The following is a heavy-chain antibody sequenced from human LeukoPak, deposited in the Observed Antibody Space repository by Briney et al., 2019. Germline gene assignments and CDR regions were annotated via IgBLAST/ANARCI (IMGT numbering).Heavy chain of an antibody. D-gene: IGHD6-19*01. V-gene: IGHV4-38-2*02. CDR2: IYHSGST. CDR3: ARDITAVAGTYYYMDV. J-gene: IGHJ6*03. Sequence: SETLSLTCTVSGYSISSGYYCGWIRQPPGKGLGWIGSIYHSGSTYYNPSLKSRVTISVDTSKNQFSLKLSSVTAADTAVYYCARDITAVAGTYYYMDVWGKGTTVTVSS. CDR1: GYSISSGYY.